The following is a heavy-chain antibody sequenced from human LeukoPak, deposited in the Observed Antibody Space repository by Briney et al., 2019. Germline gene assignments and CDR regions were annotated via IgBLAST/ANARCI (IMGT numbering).Heavy chain of an antibody. D-gene: IGHD6-19*01. CDR3: TSIHSSDYYIAY. CDR1: EFTFSDHY. J-gene: IGHJ4*02. V-gene: IGHV3-72*01. Sequence: GGSLRPSCAASEFTFSDHYMDWVRQPPGKGLEWVGRTRKRVNSYTTEYAASVRGRFTISRDDSKNSLYLQMNSLKTEDTAVYYCTSIHSSDYYIAYWRQGTLVAVSS. CDR2: TRKRVNSYTT.